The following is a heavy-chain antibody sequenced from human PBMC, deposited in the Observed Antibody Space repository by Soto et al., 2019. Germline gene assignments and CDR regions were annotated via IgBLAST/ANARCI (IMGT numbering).Heavy chain of an antibody. CDR2: IIPIFGTA. Sequence: SVKVSCKASGGTFSSYAISWVRQAPGQGLEWMGGIIPIFGTANYAQKFQGRVTITADESTSTAYMELSSLRSEDTAVYYCARAEDYGSGSYRGYYYYGMDVWGQGTTVTVSS. CDR1: GGTFSSYA. D-gene: IGHD3-10*01. CDR3: ARAEDYGSGSYRGYYYYGMDV. V-gene: IGHV1-69*13. J-gene: IGHJ6*02.